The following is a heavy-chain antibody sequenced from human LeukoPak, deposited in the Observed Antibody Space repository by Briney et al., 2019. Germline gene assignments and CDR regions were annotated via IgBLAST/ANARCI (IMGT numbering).Heavy chain of an antibody. D-gene: IGHD4-23*01. CDR2: IIPISGTA. V-gene: IGHV1-69*13. CDR3: ARGGPVVTTSFDY. Sequence: ASVKVSCKASGGTFSSYAISWVRQAPGQGLEWMGGIIPISGTANYAQKFQGRVTITADESTSTAYMELSSLRSEDTAVYYCARGGPVVTTSFDYWGQGTLVTVSS. J-gene: IGHJ4*02. CDR1: GGTFSSYA.